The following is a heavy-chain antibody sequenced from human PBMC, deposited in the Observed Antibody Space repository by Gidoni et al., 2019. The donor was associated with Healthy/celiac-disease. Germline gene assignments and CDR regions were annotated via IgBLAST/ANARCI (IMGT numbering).Heavy chain of an antibody. J-gene: IGHJ6*02. CDR2: IYYSGST. V-gene: IGHV4-39*01. CDR3: ARQKYGDYYYYYYYGMDV. Sequence: QLQLQESGPGLVKPSETLSLTCTVSGGSISSSSYYWGWIRQPPGKGLEWIGSIYYSGSTYYNPSLKSRVTISVDTSKNQFSLKLSSVTAADTAVYYCARQKYGDYYYYYYYGMDVWGQGTTVTVSS. D-gene: IGHD4-17*01. CDR1: GGSISSSSYY.